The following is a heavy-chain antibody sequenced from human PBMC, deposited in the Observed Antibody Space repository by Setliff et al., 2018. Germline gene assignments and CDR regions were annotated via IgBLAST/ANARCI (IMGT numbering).Heavy chain of an antibody. CDR1: GASISSGTYY. J-gene: IGHJ4*02. CDR3: ARTGTYRYFDY. V-gene: IGHV4-39*01. Sequence: SSETLSLTCTVSGASISSGTYYWAWIRQPPGKRLEWIGRIHYRGTTYSNASLASRLTISVDTAKNQFSLKLTSVTAADTAVYYCARTGTYRYFDYWGQGTRVTVSS. CDR2: IHYRGTT. D-gene: IGHD1-1*01.